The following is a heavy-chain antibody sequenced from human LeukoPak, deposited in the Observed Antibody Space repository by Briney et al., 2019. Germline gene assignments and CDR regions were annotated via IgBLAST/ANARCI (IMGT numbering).Heavy chain of an antibody. J-gene: IGHJ5*02. CDR3: AKHRTELPNWFDP. Sequence: PGGSLRLSCAASGFTFSSSAMSWVRQAPGKGLEWVSANSGSGGSTYYADSVKGRFTISRDKSKNTLYLQMNSLRAEDTAVYYCAKHRTELPNWFDPWGQGTLVTVSS. CDR2: NSGSGGST. V-gene: IGHV3-23*01. D-gene: IGHD1-7*01. CDR1: GFTFSSSA.